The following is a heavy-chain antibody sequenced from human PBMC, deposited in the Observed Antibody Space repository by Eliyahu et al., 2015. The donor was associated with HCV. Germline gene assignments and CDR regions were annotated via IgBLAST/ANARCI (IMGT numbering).Heavy chain of an antibody. V-gene: IGHV4-39*01. CDR3: ARHIAAAGTYYYYGMDV. D-gene: IGHD6-13*01. CDR2: IYYSGST. Sequence: QLQLQESGPGLVKPSETLSLTCTVSGGSISSSSYYWGWIRQPPGKGLEWIGSIYYSGSTYYNPSLKSRVTISVDTSKNQFSLKLSSVTAADTTVYYCARHIAAAGTYYYYGMDVWGQGTTVTVSS. J-gene: IGHJ6*02. CDR1: GGSISSSSYY.